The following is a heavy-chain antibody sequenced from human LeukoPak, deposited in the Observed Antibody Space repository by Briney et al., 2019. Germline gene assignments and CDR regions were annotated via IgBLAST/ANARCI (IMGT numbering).Heavy chain of an antibody. V-gene: IGHV4-34*01. Sequence: RPSETLSLTCAVYGGTFSNYYWTWIRQPPGEGLEWIGEVSQSGTNNYNPSLKSRVSMSLDTSKNQFSLNMGSVTPADTAVYYCARGPQTDYYDNSGYYFFDYWGRGTLVTVSS. J-gene: IGHJ4*02. CDR2: VSQSGTN. CDR3: ARGPQTDYYDNSGYYFFDY. CDR1: GGTFSNYY. D-gene: IGHD3-22*01.